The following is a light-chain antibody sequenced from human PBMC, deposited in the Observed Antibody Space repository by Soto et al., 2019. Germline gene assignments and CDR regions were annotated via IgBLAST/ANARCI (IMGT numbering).Light chain of an antibody. J-gene: IGLJ2*01. CDR1: SSDIGAYNY. CDR3: SSYAGRNNYVV. Sequence: QSALTQPPSASGSAGQSVTISCTGTSSDIGAYNYVSWYQQHPGKAPKLVIYEVSKRPSGVPDRFSDSKSVNTASLTVSWRKAEDEAAYYCSSYAGRNNYVVFGGGTKLTVL. CDR2: EVS. V-gene: IGLV2-8*01.